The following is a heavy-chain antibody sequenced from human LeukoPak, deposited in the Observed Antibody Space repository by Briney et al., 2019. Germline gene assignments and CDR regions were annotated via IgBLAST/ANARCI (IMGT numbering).Heavy chain of an antibody. D-gene: IGHD3-16*02. V-gene: IGHV1-18*01. CDR1: GYTFTSYG. J-gene: IGHJ4*02. Sequence: ASVKVSCKASGYTFTSYGISWVRQAPGQGLEWMGWISAYNGNTNYAQKLQGRVTMTTDTSTSTAYMELKSLTSDDTAMYYCARDAFYDTAGGSYRPLDYWGQGTPVTVSS. CDR3: ARDAFYDTAGGSYRPLDY. CDR2: ISAYNGNT.